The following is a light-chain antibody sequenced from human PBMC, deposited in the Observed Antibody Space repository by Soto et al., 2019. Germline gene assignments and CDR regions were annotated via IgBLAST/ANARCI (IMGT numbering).Light chain of an antibody. CDR3: SSYTRSSPYVV. Sequence: QSALTQPASVSGSPGQSITISCTGTSSDVGGYNYVSWYQQHPGKAPKLMIYDVSNRPSGVSNRFSGSKSGNTASLTISGRKAEDVADYYCSSYTRSSPYVVFGGGTQLTVL. V-gene: IGLV2-14*01. J-gene: IGLJ2*01. CDR2: DVS. CDR1: SSDVGGYNY.